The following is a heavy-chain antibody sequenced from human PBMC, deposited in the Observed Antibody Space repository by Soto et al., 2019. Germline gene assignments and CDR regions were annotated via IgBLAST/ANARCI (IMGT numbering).Heavy chain of an antibody. CDR1: GFSLSSTRVA. V-gene: IGHV2-5*02. J-gene: IGHJ4*02. CDR2: IYWDDDK. CDR3: AHSVVAGLGYYFDY. D-gene: IGHD6-19*01. Sequence: QITLKESGPTLVKPKQTLTLTCTFSGFSLSSTRVAVGWIRQPPGKALEWLALIYWDDDKRYSPFLKSRLTITKDTSKNQVVLTMTNMDPVDTATYYCAHSVVAGLGYYFDYWGQGTLVTVSS.